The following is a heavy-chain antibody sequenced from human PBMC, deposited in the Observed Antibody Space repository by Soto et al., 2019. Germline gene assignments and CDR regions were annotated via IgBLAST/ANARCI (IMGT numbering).Heavy chain of an antibody. CDR2: IGPASGDT. CDR1: GYTFTGHY. D-gene: IGHD3-10*01. CDR3: GRGRSGQLVVFY. J-gene: IGHJ4*02. V-gene: IGHV1-2*02. Sequence: ASVKVSCKASGYTFTGHYIHWVRQAPGQGPEWMGEIGPASGDTRYAQKFQGRVTMTRDTSITTVYMELNNLSPDDTAVYYCGRGRSGQLVVFYWGQGTPVTVPQ.